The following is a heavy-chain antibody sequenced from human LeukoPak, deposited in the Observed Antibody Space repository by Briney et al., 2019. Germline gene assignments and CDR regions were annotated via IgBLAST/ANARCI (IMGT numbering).Heavy chain of an antibody. CDR2: ISRSSSYI. CDR1: GFTFSSYS. V-gene: IGHV3-21*01. Sequence: GGSLRLSCAASGFTFSSYSMNWVRQAPGKGLEWVSSISRSSSYIYYADSVKGRFTISRDNAKNSLYLQMNSLRAEDTAVYYCARDESSWFGELSPLFDPWGQGTLVTVSS. CDR3: ARDESSWFGELSPLFDP. D-gene: IGHD3-10*01. J-gene: IGHJ5*02.